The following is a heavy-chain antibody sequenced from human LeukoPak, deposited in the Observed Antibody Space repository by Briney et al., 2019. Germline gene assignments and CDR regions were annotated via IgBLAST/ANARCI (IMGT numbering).Heavy chain of an antibody. CDR2: IHYSGCT. CDR1: GGSISSRSYY. Sequence: SETLSLTCSVSGGSISSRSYYWGWVRQPPGKGLEWIGSIHYSGCTYYNPSLKSRVTISVDTSKNQFSLKLSSVTAADTAVYYCARDQEAYCSSTSCYEYYYYMDVWGKGTTVTISS. J-gene: IGHJ6*03. D-gene: IGHD2-2*01. CDR3: ARDQEAYCSSTSCYEYYYYMDV. V-gene: IGHV4-39*07.